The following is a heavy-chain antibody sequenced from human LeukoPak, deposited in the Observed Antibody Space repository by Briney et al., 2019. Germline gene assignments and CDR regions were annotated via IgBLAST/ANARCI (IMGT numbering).Heavy chain of an antibody. Sequence: SETLSLTCTVSGGSISSYYWSWIRQPPGKGLEWIGYIYYSGSTNYNPSLKSRVTMSVDTSKNQFSLKLSSVTAADTAVYYCARRDGYNPTPENAFDIWGQGTMVTVSS. CDR3: ARRDGYNPTPENAFDI. J-gene: IGHJ3*02. CDR2: IYYSGST. V-gene: IGHV4-59*08. D-gene: IGHD5-24*01. CDR1: GGSISSYY.